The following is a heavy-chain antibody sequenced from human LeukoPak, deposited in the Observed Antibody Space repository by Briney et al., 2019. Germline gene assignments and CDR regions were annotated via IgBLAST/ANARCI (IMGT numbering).Heavy chain of an antibody. Sequence: PGGSLRLSCAASGFTLSSYSMNWVRQAPGKGLEWVSSISSSSSYIYYADSVKGRFTISRDNAKNSLYLQMNSLRAEDTAVYYCASSAGSGSYPRWGQGTLVTVSS. D-gene: IGHD3-10*01. J-gene: IGHJ4*02. CDR1: GFTLSSYS. CDR2: ISSSSSYI. V-gene: IGHV3-21*01. CDR3: ASSAGSGSYPR.